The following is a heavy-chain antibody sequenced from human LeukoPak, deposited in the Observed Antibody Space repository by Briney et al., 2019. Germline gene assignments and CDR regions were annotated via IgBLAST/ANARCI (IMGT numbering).Heavy chain of an antibody. CDR3: ARGPNLWFGELSIDY. J-gene: IGHJ4*02. CDR2: IRYDGSNK. V-gene: IGHV3-30*02. D-gene: IGHD3-10*01. Sequence: PQGSLRLSCAASGLTSSSYGMHWVRQAPGKGLERVAFIRYDGSNKYYADSVKGRFTISRDNSKNTLYLQMNNLRAEDTAVYYCARGPNLWFGELSIDYWGQGTLVTVSS. CDR1: GLTSSSYG.